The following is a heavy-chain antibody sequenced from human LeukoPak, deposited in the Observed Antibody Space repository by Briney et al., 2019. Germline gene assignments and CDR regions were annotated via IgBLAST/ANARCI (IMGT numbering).Heavy chain of an antibody. CDR2: INPNSGGT. V-gene: IGHV1-2*06. J-gene: IGHJ5*02. D-gene: IGHD1-7*01. CDR1: GYTFTGYY. Sequence: ASVKVSCKASGYTFTGYYLYWVRQAPGQGLEWMGRINPNSGGTNYAQKFQGRVTMTRDTSTSTVYMELSSLRSEDTAVYYCARDLRKTTSKSRIVGWANWFDPWGQGTLVTVSS. CDR3: ARDLRKTTSKSRIVGWANWFDP.